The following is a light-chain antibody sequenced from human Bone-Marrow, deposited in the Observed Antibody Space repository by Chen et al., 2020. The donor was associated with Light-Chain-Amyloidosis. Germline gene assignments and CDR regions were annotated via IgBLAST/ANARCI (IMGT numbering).Light chain of an antibody. J-gene: IGKJ1*01. CDR3: LQYYSFWT. CDR2: KTS. V-gene: IGKV1-5*03. Sequence: DVQMTQSPSTLSASVGDRITITCRPSQTINGWLAWYQQKPGKVPKVLIYKTSTLETGVPSRFTGSGSGTEFTLTITSLQPDEFATYYCLQYYSFWTFGQGTKVEIK. CDR1: QTINGW.